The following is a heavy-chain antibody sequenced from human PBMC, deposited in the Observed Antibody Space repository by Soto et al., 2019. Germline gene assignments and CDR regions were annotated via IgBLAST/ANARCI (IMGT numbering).Heavy chain of an antibody. CDR3: ATPVVAATPTSYGMDV. J-gene: IGHJ6*02. CDR2: IYYSGST. V-gene: IGHV4-39*01. D-gene: IGHD2-15*01. Sequence: QLQLQESGPGLVKPSETLSLTCTVSGGSISSSSYYWGWIRQPPGKGLEWIGSIYYSGSTYYNPSLKSRVTISVDTSKNQFSLKLSSVAAADTAVYYCATPVVAATPTSYGMDVWGQGTTVTVSS. CDR1: GGSISSSSYY.